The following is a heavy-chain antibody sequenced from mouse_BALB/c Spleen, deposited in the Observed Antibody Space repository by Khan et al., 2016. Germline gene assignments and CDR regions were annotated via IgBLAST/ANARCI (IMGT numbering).Heavy chain of an antibody. Sequence: EVKLLESGGGLVQPGGSLKLSRAATGFDFSRYWMSWVRQAPGKGLEWIGEINPDSSTINYTPSLKDKFIISRDNAKNTLYLQMRKVRSEDTVLXYCARAGYYWYLVNWGQGTLVTVSA. D-gene: IGHD1-1*01. CDR3: ARAGYYWYLVN. J-gene: IGHJ3*01. CDR1: GFDFSRYW. V-gene: IGHV4-1*02. CDR2: INPDSSTI.